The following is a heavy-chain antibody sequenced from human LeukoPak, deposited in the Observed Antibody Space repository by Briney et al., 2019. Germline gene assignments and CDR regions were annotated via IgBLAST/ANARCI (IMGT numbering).Heavy chain of an antibody. V-gene: IGHV3-33*08. CDR2: IWYDGSNK. CDR3: ARASLMAASY. Sequence: GGSLRLSCAASGFIFSIYAMHWVRQAPGKGLEWVAVIWYDGSNKYYADSVKGRFTISRDNSKNTLYLQMNSLRAEDTAVYYCARASLMAASYWGQGTLVTVSS. D-gene: IGHD5-24*01. CDR1: GFIFSIYA. J-gene: IGHJ4*02.